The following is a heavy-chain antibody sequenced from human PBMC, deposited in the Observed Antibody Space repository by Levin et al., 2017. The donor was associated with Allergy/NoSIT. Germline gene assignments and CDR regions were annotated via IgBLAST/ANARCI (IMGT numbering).Heavy chain of an antibody. D-gene: IGHD1-1*01. Sequence: ASVKVSCKASGYTFTSYGISWVRQAPGQGLEWMGWISGNNGDTYYAQKLQGRVTISTDTSTSTAYMELRTLISDDTAVYYCARGYKWKVDNWGQGSLVT. V-gene: IGHV1-18*01. CDR2: ISGNNGDT. CDR1: GYTFTSYG. J-gene: IGHJ4*02. CDR3: ARGYKWKVDN.